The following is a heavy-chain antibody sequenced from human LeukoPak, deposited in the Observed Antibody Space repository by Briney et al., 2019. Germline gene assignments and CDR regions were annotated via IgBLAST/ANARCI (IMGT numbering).Heavy chain of an antibody. V-gene: IGHV3-30-3*01. D-gene: IGHD3-16*02. Sequence: GRSLRLSCVASGFTFSSYAVHWVRQAPGKGLEWVAVISYDGSNRYYADSVRGRFTISRDNSKNTLYLQMNSLRAEDTAVYYCAKDLIVVARPYWGQGTLVTVSS. CDR2: ISYDGSNR. CDR1: GFTFSSYA. J-gene: IGHJ4*02. CDR3: AKDLIVVARPY.